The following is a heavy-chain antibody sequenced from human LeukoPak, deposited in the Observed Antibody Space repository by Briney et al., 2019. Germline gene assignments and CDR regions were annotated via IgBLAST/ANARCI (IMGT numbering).Heavy chain of an antibody. J-gene: IGHJ3*02. CDR2: IKHDGSEK. Sequence: GGSLRLSCAASGFTFSSYWMSWVRQAPGKGLECVANIKHDGSEKSYVDSVKGRFTISRDNAKNSLYLQMNSLRAEDTAVYYCARAATVTNPYDAFDIWGQGTMVAVSS. D-gene: IGHD4-17*01. CDR3: ARAATVTNPYDAFDI. V-gene: IGHV3-7*01. CDR1: GFTFSSYW.